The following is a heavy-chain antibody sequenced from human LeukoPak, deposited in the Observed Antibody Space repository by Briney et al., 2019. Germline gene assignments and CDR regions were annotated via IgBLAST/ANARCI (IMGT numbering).Heavy chain of an antibody. Sequence: GESLKISCKGSGYSFTSYWIGWVRQMPGKGLEWMGIIYPGDSDTRYSPSFQGQVTISADKSISTAYLQWSSLKASDTAMYYCARHSYYYDSSGYYFGSWGQGTLVTVSS. CDR2: IYPGDSDT. V-gene: IGHV5-51*01. CDR3: ARHSYYYDSSGYYFGS. J-gene: IGHJ4*02. CDR1: GYSFTSYW. D-gene: IGHD3-22*01.